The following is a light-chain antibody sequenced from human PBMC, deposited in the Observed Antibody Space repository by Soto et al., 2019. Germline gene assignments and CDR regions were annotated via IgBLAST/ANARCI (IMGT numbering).Light chain of an antibody. CDR1: QTVSSS. J-gene: IGKJ4*01. CDR2: EVS. CDR3: QQHINWPLT. V-gene: IGKV3-11*01. Sequence: IVLTQSPTTLSLSPVERATLPCRASQTVSSSLAWYQQKPGQAPRLLIYEVSNRATGIPARFSGSGSGADFTLTISSLEPGDFALYYCQQHINWPLTFGGGTKVDIK.